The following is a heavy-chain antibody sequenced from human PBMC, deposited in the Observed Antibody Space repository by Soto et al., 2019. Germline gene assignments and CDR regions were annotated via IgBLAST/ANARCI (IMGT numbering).Heavy chain of an antibody. J-gene: IGHJ5*02. D-gene: IGHD3-10*01. CDR1: GGSFSGYY. CDR3: ARTQAVTMVRGVIIMYALSPGHLPNWFDP. CDR2: INHSGST. Sequence: PSETLSLTCAVYGGSFSGYYWSWIRQPPGKGLEWIGEINHSGSTNYNPSLKSRVTISVDTSKNQFSLKLSSVTAADTAVYYCARTQAVTMVRGVIIMYALSPGHLPNWFDPWGQGTLVTVSS. V-gene: IGHV4-34*01.